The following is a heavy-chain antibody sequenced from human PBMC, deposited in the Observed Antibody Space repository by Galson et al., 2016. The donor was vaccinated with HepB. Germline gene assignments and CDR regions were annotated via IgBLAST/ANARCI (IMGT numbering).Heavy chain of an antibody. D-gene: IGHD1-26*01. Sequence: SVKVSCKASGYTFTNYAIHWVRQAPGQRLEWMGWINAGNGNTKYSQRFQGRVTITRDTPASTAYMELNSLRSEDTAVYYCARVTVYSGSYYYAFEIWGQGTMVTVSS. CDR1: GYTFTNYA. CDR2: INAGNGNT. CDR3: ARVTVYSGSYYYAFEI. V-gene: IGHV1-3*01. J-gene: IGHJ3*02.